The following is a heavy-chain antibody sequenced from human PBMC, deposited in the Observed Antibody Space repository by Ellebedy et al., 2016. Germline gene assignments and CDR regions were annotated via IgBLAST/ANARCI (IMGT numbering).Heavy chain of an antibody. CDR3: ARDDEYWHPGS. Sequence: GGSLRLSCAASGFTFSSYGLHWVRQAPGKGLQWVAVIWYDGSKEYYTDSVKGRFTISRDDSKNTLYLQMNSLRVEDTAVYYCARDDEYWHPGSWGQGTLVTVSS. V-gene: IGHV3-33*08. D-gene: IGHD2-8*02. CDR2: IWYDGSKE. J-gene: IGHJ5*02. CDR1: GFTFSSYG.